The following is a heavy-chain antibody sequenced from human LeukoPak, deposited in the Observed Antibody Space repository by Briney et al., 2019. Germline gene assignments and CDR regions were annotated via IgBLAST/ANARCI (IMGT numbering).Heavy chain of an antibody. J-gene: IGHJ4*02. D-gene: IGHD3-22*01. CDR3: ARTTEYYYDSSGYYY. V-gene: IGHV5-51*01. CDR2: IYPGDSDT. CDR1: GYSFTSYW. Sequence: GESLKIPCKGSGYSFTSYWIGWVRQMPGKGLEWMGIIYPGDSDTRYSPSFQGQVTISADKSISTAYLQWSSLKASDTAMYYCARTTEYYYDSSGYYYWGQGTLVTVSS.